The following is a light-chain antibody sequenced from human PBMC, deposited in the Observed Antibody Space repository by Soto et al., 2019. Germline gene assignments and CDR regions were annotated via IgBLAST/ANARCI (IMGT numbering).Light chain of an antibody. CDR1: QSISSY. CDR3: QQSYSTPRT. J-gene: IGKJ1*01. V-gene: IGKV1-39*01. Sequence: DIQMTQSPSSLSASVGDRVTITCRASQSISSYLNWYQQKPGKAPNLLIYAASSLQSGVPSRFSGSGSGTDFTLTISGQQPEDFATYYCQQSYSTPRTFGQGTKVEIK. CDR2: AAS.